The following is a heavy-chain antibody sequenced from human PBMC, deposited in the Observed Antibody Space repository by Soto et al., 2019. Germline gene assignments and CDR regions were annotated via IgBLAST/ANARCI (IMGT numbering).Heavy chain of an antibody. V-gene: IGHV3-66*01. CDR2: IYSGGRT. D-gene: IGHD2-15*01. CDR1: GFSVTYTY. J-gene: IGHJ5*02. CDR3: ARSDCSSGICPNWFHP. Sequence: EVQLVESGGGLVQPGGSLRLSCAASGFSVTYTYMSWIRQAPGKGLEWVPVIYSGGRTFYADSVRGSFSISRDEGKNTHYLHMDSLRPEDTAVYFCARSDCSSGICPNWFHPWGQGTPVIVSS.